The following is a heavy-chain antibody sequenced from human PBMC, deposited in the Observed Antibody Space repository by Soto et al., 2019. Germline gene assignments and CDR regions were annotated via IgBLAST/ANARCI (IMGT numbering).Heavy chain of an antibody. Sequence: ASVKVSCKASGYTFTSYDINWVRQATGQGLEWMGWMNPNSGNTGYAQKFQGRVTMTRNTSISTAYMELSSLRSEDTAVYYCAGAPSVVSGYYYYYGMDVWGQGTTVTVSS. J-gene: IGHJ6*02. CDR1: GYTFTSYD. CDR3: AGAPSVVSGYYYYYGMDV. CDR2: MNPNSGNT. D-gene: IGHD5-12*01. V-gene: IGHV1-8*01.